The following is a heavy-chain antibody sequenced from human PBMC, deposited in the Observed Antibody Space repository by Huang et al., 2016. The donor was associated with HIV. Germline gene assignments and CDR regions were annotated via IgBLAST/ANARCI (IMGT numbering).Heavy chain of an antibody. V-gene: IGHV1-2*02. CDR3: ARDWSFGSSTSPAD. D-gene: IGHD6-6*01. CDR2: INPKRGGT. CDR1: GYTFTDSN. Sequence: QVQLVQSGAEVKNPGASVRVSCKASGYTFTDSNIHWVRQAPGQGLEWMGRINPKRGGTIYAQRLQGRVTRTRDTTISTVHMDLRRIQSDDTAVYFCARDWSFGSSTSPADWGQGTLVTVSS. J-gene: IGHJ4*02.